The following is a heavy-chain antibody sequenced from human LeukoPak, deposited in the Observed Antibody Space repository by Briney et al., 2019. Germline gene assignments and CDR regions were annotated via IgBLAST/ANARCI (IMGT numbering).Heavy chain of an antibody. CDR3: ARESRGGNPFDY. CDR2: IYSGGST. V-gene: IGHV3-66*02. Sequence: PGGSLRLSCAASGFTVSSNYMSWVRQAPGKGLEWVSVIYSGGSTYYADSVKGRFTISRDNSKNTVYLQMNSLRTKDTAVYYCARESRGGNPFDYWGQGTLVTVSS. J-gene: IGHJ4*02. CDR1: GFTVSSNY. D-gene: IGHD4-23*01.